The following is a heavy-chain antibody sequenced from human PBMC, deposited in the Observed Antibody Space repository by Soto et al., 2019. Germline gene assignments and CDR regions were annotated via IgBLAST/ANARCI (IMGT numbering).Heavy chain of an antibody. Sequence: QVQLVQSGAEVKKPGSSVKVSCKASGGTFSSYAISWVRQAPGQGLEWMGGIIPISETTNYAQKFQGRVTITADESKSTAYMALSSLRSEDTAVYYCARPQGSSTSLEIYYYYYYGMDVWGQGTTVTASS. D-gene: IGHD2-2*01. V-gene: IGHV1-69*01. CDR1: GGTFSSYA. CDR2: IIPISETT. CDR3: ARPQGSSTSLEIYYYYYYGMDV. J-gene: IGHJ6*02.